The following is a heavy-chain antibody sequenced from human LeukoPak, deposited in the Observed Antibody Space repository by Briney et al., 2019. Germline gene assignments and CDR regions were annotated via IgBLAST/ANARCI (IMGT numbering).Heavy chain of an antibody. CDR3: ATSRTTSGRYGNAFDI. J-gene: IGHJ3*02. Sequence: GGFLRLSCAASGFTFSSYWMSWVRQAPGQGLESMANIKQDGSEKYYVDSVKGRFTISRDNDKNSLYLQMNSLRAEDMAAYYSATSRTTSGRYGNAFDIWGQGTVVTVST. CDR2: IKQDGSEK. CDR1: GFTFSSYW. D-gene: IGHD6-19*01. V-gene: IGHV3-7*01.